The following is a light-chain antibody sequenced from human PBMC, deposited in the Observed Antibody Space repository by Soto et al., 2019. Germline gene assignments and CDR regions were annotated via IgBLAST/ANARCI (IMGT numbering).Light chain of an antibody. V-gene: IGKV1-9*01. J-gene: IGKJ2*01. CDR3: QQLYSYPVT. Sequence: DIQLTQSPSFLSASVGDRVTVTCRASQGISGYLAWYQQKPGKAPKLLIYATSTLQSGVPSRFSGRGSGTEFTLTISSLQPEVFATYYCQQLYSYPVTFGQGTKLEIK. CDR1: QGISGY. CDR2: ATS.